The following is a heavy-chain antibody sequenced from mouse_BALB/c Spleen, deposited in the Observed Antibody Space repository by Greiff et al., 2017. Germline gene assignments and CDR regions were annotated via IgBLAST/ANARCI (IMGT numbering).Heavy chain of an antibody. CDR2: IDPENGDT. J-gene: IGHJ2*01. CDR3: ARDEDFDY. CDR1: GFNIKDYY. V-gene: IGHV14-4*02. Sequence: VQLKESGAELVRSGASVKLSCTASGFNIKDYYMHWVKQRPEQGLEWIGWIDPENGDTEYAPKFQGKATMTADTSANTAYLQLSSLTSVDSAVYFCARDEDFDYWGQGTTLTVSS.